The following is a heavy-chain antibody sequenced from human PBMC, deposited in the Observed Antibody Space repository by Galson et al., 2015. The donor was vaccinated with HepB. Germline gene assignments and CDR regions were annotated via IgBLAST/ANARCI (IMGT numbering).Heavy chain of an antibody. V-gene: IGHV1-24*01. CDR1: GYTLTELS. D-gene: IGHD3-10*01. Sequence: SVKVSCKVSGYTLTELSMHWVRQAPGKGLEWMGGFDPEDGETIYAQKFQGRVTMTEDTSTDTAYMELSSLRSEDTAVYYCATATHSRDRKYGSGSYYPSYYYGMDVWGQGTTVTVSS. J-gene: IGHJ6*02. CDR2: FDPEDGET. CDR3: ATATHSRDRKYGSGSYYPSYYYGMDV.